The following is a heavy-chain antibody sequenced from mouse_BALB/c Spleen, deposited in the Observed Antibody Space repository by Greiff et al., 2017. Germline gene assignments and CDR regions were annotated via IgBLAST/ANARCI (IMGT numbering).Heavy chain of an antibody. V-gene: IGHV1-4*01. CDR2: INPSSGYT. CDR1: GYTFTSYT. D-gene: IGHD2-3*01. Sequence: VQLVESGAELARPGASVKMSCKASGYTFTSYTMHWVKQRPGQGLEWIGYINPSSGYTNYNQKFKDKATLTADKSSSTAYMQLSSLTSEDSAVYYCARRPDGYWYFDVWGAGTTVTVSS. CDR3: ARRPDGYWYFDV. J-gene: IGHJ1*01.